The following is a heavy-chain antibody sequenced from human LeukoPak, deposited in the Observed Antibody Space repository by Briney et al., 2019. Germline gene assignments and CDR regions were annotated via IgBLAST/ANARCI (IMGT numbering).Heavy chain of an antibody. CDR1: GGSISSYY. Sequence: PSETLSLTCTVSGGSISSYYWSWIRQPPGQGLEWIGRIYNSGSTNNNPSLKSRVPISVVRSKNQFSLKLRSVSGADTDVYYCSRCYHSSGWYFDYWGQGHLVIVSS. D-gene: IGHD6-19*01. CDR2: IYNSGST. V-gene: IGHV4-4*07. CDR3: SRCYHSSGWYFDY. J-gene: IGHJ4*02.